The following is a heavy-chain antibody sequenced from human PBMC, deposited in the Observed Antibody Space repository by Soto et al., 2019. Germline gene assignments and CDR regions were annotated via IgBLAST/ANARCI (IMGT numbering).Heavy chain of an antibody. J-gene: IGHJ4*02. V-gene: IGHV4-59*01. Sequence: SETLSLTCTVSGGSISSYYWSWIRQPPGKGLEWIGYIYYSGSTNYNPSLKSRVTISVDTSKNQFSLKLSSVTAADTAVYYCAGQSYESRRYYYAYWAQVTLVPVS. D-gene: IGHD3-22*01. CDR1: GGSISSYY. CDR3: AGQSYESRRYYYAY. CDR2: IYYSGST.